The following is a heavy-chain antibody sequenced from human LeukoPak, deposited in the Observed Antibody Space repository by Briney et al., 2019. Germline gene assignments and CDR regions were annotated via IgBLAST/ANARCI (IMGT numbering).Heavy chain of an antibody. CDR2: ISGSGGST. V-gene: IGHV3-23*01. CDR1: GFTFSSYA. J-gene: IGHJ4*02. Sequence: PGGSLRLSCAASGFTFSSYAMSWVRQAPGKGLEWVSAISGSGGSTYYADSVKGRFTISRDNSKNTLYLQMSSLRAEDTAVYYCAKDPDYYDSSGYYYWGQGTLVTVSS. CDR3: AKDPDYYDSSGYYY. D-gene: IGHD3-22*01.